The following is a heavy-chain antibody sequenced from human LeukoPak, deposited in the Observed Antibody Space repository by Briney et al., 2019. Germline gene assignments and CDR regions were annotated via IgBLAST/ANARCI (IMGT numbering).Heavy chain of an antibody. D-gene: IGHD6-6*01. V-gene: IGHV3-64*04. CDR2: ISSNGHRT. J-gene: IGHJ6*02. CDR3: AKGTYSSSYYYYYYGMDV. Sequence: AGGSLRLSCSASGLTYSNYAMHWARQAPGKGLEHVSVISSNGHRTYYADSVKGRFTISRDNSKNTLYLQMNSLRAEDTAVYYCAKGTYSSSYYYYYYGMDVWGQGTTVTVSS. CDR1: GLTYSNYA.